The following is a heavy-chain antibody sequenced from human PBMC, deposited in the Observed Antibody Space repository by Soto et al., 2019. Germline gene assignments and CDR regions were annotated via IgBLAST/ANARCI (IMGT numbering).Heavy chain of an antibody. J-gene: IGHJ6*02. Sequence: PGGSLRLSCAASGFTFSSYAMSWVRQAPGKGLEWVSAISGSGGSTYYADSVKGRFTISRDNSKNTLYLQMNSLRAEDTAVYYCAKGGKWFGFLPDRYGMDVWGQGTTVTVSS. CDR3: AKGGKWFGFLPDRYGMDV. CDR2: ISGSGGST. D-gene: IGHD3-10*01. V-gene: IGHV3-23*01. CDR1: GFTFSSYA.